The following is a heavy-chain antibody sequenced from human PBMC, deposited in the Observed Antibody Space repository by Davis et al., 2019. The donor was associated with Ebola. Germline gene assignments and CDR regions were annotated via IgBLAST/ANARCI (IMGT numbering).Heavy chain of an antibody. J-gene: IGHJ6*02. CDR2: ISSSGSTI. CDR1: GFTFSDYY. D-gene: IGHD3-3*01. CDR3: ARTAIFGVVIIIYYGMDV. V-gene: IGHV3-11*01. Sequence: GGSLRLSCAASGFTFSDYYMSWIRQAPGKGLEWVSYISSSGSTIYYADSVKGRFTISRDNAKNSLYLQMNSLRAEDTAVYYCARTAIFGVVIIIYYGMDVWGQGTTVTVSS.